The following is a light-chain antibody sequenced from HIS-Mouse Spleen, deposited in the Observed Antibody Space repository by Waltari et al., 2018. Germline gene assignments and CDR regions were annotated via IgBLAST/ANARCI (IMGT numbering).Light chain of an antibody. J-gene: IGLJ2*01. CDR3: YSTDSSGNHRV. CDR2: EDS. V-gene: IGLV3-10*01. CDR1: ALPKQY. Sequence: SYELKQPPPVSVSRAQTARSTRPGDALPKQYVYLYQQKSGQAPVLVIYEDSKRPSGIPERFSGSSSGTMATLTISGAQVEDEADYYCYSTDSSGNHRVFGGGTKLTVL.